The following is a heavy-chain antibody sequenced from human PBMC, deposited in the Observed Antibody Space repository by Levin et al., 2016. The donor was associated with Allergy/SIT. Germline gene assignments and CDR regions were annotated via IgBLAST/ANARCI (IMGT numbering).Heavy chain of an antibody. V-gene: IGHV1-18*01. J-gene: IGHJ6*02. CDR1: GYTFTRHG. Sequence: ASVKVSCKASGYTFTRHGVSWVRQAPGQGLEWMGWISAYNGNTDYAQKFQGRVTMTTDTSTTTAYMALRSLRSDDTAVYYCARGRGYCISISCYGGSRDYYYNALDVWGQGTPVTVSS. CDR2: ISAYNGNT. CDR3: ARGRGYCISISCYGGSRDYYYNALDV. D-gene: IGHD2-2*01.